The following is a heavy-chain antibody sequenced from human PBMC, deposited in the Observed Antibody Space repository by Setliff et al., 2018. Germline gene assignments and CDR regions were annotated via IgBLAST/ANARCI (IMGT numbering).Heavy chain of an antibody. D-gene: IGHD3-10*01. CDR1: GGSFSTYY. CDR2: IYYSGST. J-gene: IGHJ5*02. V-gene: IGHV4-59*08. Sequence: SETLSLTCAVYGGSFSTYYWNWIRQPPGKGLEWIGYIYYSGSTNYNPSLKSRVTISVDTSKNQFSLKLSSVTAADTAVYYCATRIPDYYCSGRNWFDPWGQGTLVTVSS. CDR3: ATRIPDYYCSGRNWFDP.